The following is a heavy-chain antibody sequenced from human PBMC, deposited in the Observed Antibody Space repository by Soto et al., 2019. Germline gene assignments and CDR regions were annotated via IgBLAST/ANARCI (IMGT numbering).Heavy chain of an antibody. D-gene: IGHD3-10*01. CDR2: MNPNSGNT. CDR1: GYTFTSYD. CDR3: ARSLWFGELLASDY. J-gene: IGHJ4*02. V-gene: IGHV1-8*01. Sequence: QVQLVQSGAEVKKPGASVKVSCKASGYTFTSYDINWVRQATGQGLEWMGWMNPNSGNTGYAQKFQGRVNMTRNTSISKAYMELSSLRSEDTAVYYCARSLWFGELLASDYWGQGTLVTVSS.